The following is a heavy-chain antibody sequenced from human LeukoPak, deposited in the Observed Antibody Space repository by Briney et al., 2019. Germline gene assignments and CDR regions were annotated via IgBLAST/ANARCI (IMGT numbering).Heavy chain of an antibody. CDR3: ARADYSGGWAGCFDI. CDR2: IYYWGST. D-gene: IGHD6-19*01. CDR1: GGSITSGDCY. V-gene: IGHV4-31*03. J-gene: IGHJ3*02. Sequence: SETLSLTCTVSGGSITSGDCYWTWIRQHPGKGLEWIGYIYYWGSTYYNPSLKSRVIISVDTSRNQFSLELSSVTAADTAVYHCARADYSGGWAGCFDIWGHGKMGTVSS.